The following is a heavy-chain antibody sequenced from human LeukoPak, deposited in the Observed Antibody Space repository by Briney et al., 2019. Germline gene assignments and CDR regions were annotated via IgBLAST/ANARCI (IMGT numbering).Heavy chain of an antibody. J-gene: IGHJ5*02. D-gene: IGHD6-13*01. CDR1: GFIFSSYW. CDR2: IKQDGSEK. CDR3: ARAPYSSSWYNWFDP. V-gene: IGHV3-7*01. Sequence: GGSLRLSCAASGFIFSSYWMNWVRQAPGKGLEWVANIKQDGSEKYYVDSVRGRFTISRDNAKNSLYLQMNSLRAEDTAVYYCARAPYSSSWYNWFDPWGQGTLVTVSS.